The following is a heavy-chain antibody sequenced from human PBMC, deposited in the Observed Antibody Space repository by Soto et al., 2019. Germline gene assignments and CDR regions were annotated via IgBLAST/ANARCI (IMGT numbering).Heavy chain of an antibody. CDR1: GYTFTGYY. V-gene: IGHV1-2*02. D-gene: IGHD5-18*01. J-gene: IGHJ6*02. Sequence: GASVKVSCKASGYTFTGYYMHWVRQAPGQGLEWVGWINPNSGGTNYAQKFQGRVTMTRDTSISTAYMELSRLRSDDTAVYYCARDGPHSYGKYYYYYYGMDVWGQGTTVTVPS. CDR3: ARDGPHSYGKYYYYYYGMDV. CDR2: INPNSGGT.